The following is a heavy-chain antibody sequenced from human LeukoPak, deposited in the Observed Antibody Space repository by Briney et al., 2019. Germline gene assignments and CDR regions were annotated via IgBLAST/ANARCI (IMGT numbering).Heavy chain of an antibody. J-gene: IGHJ1*01. CDR3: AREDYRDYDSSGYYYAYFQH. CDR2: IYYSGST. V-gene: IGHV4-61*01. Sequence: SETLSLTCTVSGGSVSSGSYYWSWIRQPPGKGLEWIGYIYYSGSTNYNPSLKSRVTISVDTSKNQFSLKLSSVTAADTAVYYCAREDYRDYDSSGYYYAYFQHWGQGTLVTVSS. CDR1: GGSVSSGSYY. D-gene: IGHD3-22*01.